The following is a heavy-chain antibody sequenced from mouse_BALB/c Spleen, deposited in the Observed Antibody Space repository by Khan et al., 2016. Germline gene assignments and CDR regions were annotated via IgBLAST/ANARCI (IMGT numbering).Heavy chain of an antibody. CDR3: ARKALYGNYDAMDY. Sequence: QVQLQQPGPQLVRPGASVKISCKASGYSFTSYWMHWVKQRPGQGLEWIGMIDPSDSETRLNQKFKDKATLTVDKSSSTAYMQLSSPTSEDSAVYYGARKALYGNYDAMDYWGQGTSVTVSS. J-gene: IGHJ4*01. CDR1: GYSFTSYW. V-gene: IGHV1S126*01. CDR2: IDPSDSET. D-gene: IGHD2-1*01.